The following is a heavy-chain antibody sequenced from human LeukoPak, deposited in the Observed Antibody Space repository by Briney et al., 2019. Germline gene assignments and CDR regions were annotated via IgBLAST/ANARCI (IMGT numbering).Heavy chain of an antibody. Sequence: GGSLRLSCAASGFTFSSYAMHWVRQAPGKGLEWVAVISYDGSNKYYADSVKGRFTISRDDSKNTPYLQMNSLRAEDTAVYYCSGSLSGYWGQGTLVTVSS. J-gene: IGHJ4*02. CDR2: ISYDGSNK. CDR1: GFTFSSYA. V-gene: IGHV3-30-3*01. CDR3: SGSLSGY.